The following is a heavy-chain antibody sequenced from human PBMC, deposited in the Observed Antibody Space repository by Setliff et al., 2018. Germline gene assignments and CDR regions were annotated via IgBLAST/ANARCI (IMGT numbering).Heavy chain of an antibody. V-gene: IGHV4-34*01. CDR3: ARGLEGEDYFYYMDV. Sequence: SETLSLTCAASGGTFTFYYWTWIRQSPAKGREWIGEITHTGTTGSTKYHPSLKSRVTMSLNSSKNQFSLRLSAVTAADAAVYFCARGLEGEDYFYYMDVWGKGNTVTVSS. CDR1: GGTFTFYY. CDR2: ITHTGTTGST. J-gene: IGHJ6*03. D-gene: IGHD2-21*01.